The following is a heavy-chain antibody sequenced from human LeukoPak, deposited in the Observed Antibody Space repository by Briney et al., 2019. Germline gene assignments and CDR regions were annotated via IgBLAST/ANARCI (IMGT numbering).Heavy chain of an antibody. J-gene: IGHJ6*04. V-gene: IGHV1-46*01. CDR1: GYTFTSYY. CDR3: ARGGPVAAINYYYYGMDV. Sequence: ASVKVSCKASGYTFTSYYMHWVRQAPGQGLEWMGIINPSGGSTSYAQKFQGRVTMTRDTSTSTVYMELSSLRSEDTAMYYCARGGPVAAINYYYYGMDVWGKGTTVTVSS. CDR2: INPSGGST. D-gene: IGHD2-15*01.